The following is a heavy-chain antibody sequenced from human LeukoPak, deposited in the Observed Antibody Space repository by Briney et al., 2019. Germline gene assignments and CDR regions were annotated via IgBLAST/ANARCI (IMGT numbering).Heavy chain of an antibody. J-gene: IGHJ4*02. Sequence: GGSLRLSCAASGFTFSSYSMNWVRQAPGKGLEWVSAISDSGNTYHSDSVKGRFTISRDSSKNTLFLQMNRLRPEDAAVYYCAKAPVTTCRGAYCYPFDYWGQGTLVTVSS. CDR2: ISDSGNT. CDR1: GFTFSSYS. V-gene: IGHV3-23*01. CDR3: AKAPVTTCRGAYCYPFDY. D-gene: IGHD2-21*01.